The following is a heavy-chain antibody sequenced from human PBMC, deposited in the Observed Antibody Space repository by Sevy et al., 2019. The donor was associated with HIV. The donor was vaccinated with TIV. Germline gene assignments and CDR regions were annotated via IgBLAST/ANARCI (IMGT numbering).Heavy chain of an antibody. Sequence: GESLKISCKGSAYTFTTHWIGWVRHMPGQGLEWMGIMSAGDSDPRYSPSFQGQVTMSVDKSVSTAYLQWHSLETSDTAIYYCARLDSYSIGWSPRYYFDYWGQGTLVTVSS. CDR2: MSAGDSDP. CDR1: AYTFTTHW. V-gene: IGHV5-51*01. CDR3: ARLDSYSIGWSPRYYFDY. D-gene: IGHD6-19*01. J-gene: IGHJ4*02.